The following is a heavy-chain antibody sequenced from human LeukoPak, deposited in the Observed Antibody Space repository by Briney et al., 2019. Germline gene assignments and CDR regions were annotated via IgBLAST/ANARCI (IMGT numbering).Heavy chain of an antibody. Sequence: GASVKVSCKASGYTFTSYGISWVRQAPGQGLEWMGWISAYNGNTNYAQKLQGRVTMTTDTSTSTAYMELSSLRSEDTAMYYCASIAGTKRAFDIWGQGTMVTVSS. V-gene: IGHV1-18*01. J-gene: IGHJ3*02. CDR3: ASIAGTKRAFDI. CDR1: GYTFTSYG. D-gene: IGHD1-14*01. CDR2: ISAYNGNT.